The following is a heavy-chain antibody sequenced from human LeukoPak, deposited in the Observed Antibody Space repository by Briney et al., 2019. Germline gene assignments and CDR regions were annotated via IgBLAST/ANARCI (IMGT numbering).Heavy chain of an antibody. J-gene: IGHJ3*02. V-gene: IGHV3-9*03. CDR1: GFTFDDFV. CDR3: ARETWNAFDI. Sequence: GGSLRLSCAASGFTFDDFVMHWIRQAPGKGLEWVSSISWNSNSVGYADSVKGRFTISRGNAKNSLYLQMSSLRTEDMALYYCARETWNAFDIWGQGTMVTVSS. D-gene: IGHD1-1*01. CDR2: ISWNSNSV.